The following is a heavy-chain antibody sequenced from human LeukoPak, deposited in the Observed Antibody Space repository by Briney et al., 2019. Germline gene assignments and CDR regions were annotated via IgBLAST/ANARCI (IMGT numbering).Heavy chain of an antibody. CDR1: GFTFSRYS. CDR2: ISISSNYI. V-gene: IGHV3-21*01. CDR3: ARMRDAFDI. J-gene: IGHJ3*02. Sequence: GGSLRLSCAASGFTFSRYSMNWVRQAPGKGLGWVSSISISSNYIYYTDSVKGRFTISRDNAKNSLYLQMNSLRAEDTAVYYCARMRDAFDIWGQGTMVTVSS.